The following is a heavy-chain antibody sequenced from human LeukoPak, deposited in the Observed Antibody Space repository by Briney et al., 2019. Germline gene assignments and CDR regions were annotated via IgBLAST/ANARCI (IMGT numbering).Heavy chain of an antibody. CDR2: IYSGGST. Sequence: PGGSLRLSCAASGFTVSSNYMSWVRQAPGKGLEWVSVIYSGGSTYYADSVKGRFTISRDNSKNTLYLQMNSLRAEDTAVYYCAREGVAVAGKYYYGMDVWGQGTTVTVSS. D-gene: IGHD6-19*01. CDR1: GFTVSSNY. J-gene: IGHJ6*02. CDR3: AREGVAVAGKYYYGMDV. V-gene: IGHV3-53*01.